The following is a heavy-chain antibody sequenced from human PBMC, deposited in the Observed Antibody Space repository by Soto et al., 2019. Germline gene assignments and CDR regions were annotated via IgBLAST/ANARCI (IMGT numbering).Heavy chain of an antibody. Sequence: PGESLKISCKGSGYSFTSYWIGWVRQMPGKGLEWMGIIYPGDSDTRYGPSFQGQVTISADKSISTAYLQWSSLKASDTAMYYCARHQTEYYDFWSGYLDAFDIWGQGTMVTVSS. D-gene: IGHD3-3*01. CDR3: ARHQTEYYDFWSGYLDAFDI. J-gene: IGHJ3*02. CDR2: IYPGDSDT. V-gene: IGHV5-51*01. CDR1: GYSFTSYW.